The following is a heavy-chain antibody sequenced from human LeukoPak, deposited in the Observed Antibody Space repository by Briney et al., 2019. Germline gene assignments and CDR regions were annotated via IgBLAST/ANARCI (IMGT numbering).Heavy chain of an antibody. Sequence: PSETLSLTCTVSGGSISNYYWNWIRQSAGRGLELIGRIHTSGSTNYNPSLKSRVTMSVDTSKNQFSLKLTSLIAADTAVYYCARGNHHMDVWGRGTTVTVSS. CDR1: GGSISNYY. V-gene: IGHV4-4*07. CDR3: ARGNHHMDV. CDR2: IHTSGST. J-gene: IGHJ6*03.